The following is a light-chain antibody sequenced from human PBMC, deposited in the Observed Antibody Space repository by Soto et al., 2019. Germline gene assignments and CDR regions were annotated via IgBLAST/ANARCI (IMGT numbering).Light chain of an antibody. V-gene: IGKV3-20*01. J-gene: IGKJ3*01. CDR2: GVS. CDR1: QSVTLNY. Sequence: EIVLTQSPDTLSLSPGERATLSCRASQSVTLNYLAWYQHKPGQAPRLLISGVSRRATGIPDRFSGSGSGTAFTLTITRLEPDDCAVYYCQQYGGSPFTFGPGTKVEIK. CDR3: QQYGGSPFT.